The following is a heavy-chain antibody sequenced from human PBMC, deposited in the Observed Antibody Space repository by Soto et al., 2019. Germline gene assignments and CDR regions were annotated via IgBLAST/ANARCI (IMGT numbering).Heavy chain of an antibody. CDR3: AKRSFFSPESGP. J-gene: IGHJ5*02. CDR2: IYPGDSRT. V-gene: IGHV5-51*01. Sequence: ESLKISCKAPGYSFATYWIGWVRQMPGKGLEWMGVIYPGDSRTRYNPSFQGQVTILADKSITTAYLQWASLKASDSAMYYCAKRSFFSPESGPWGPGTLVTVSS. CDR1: GYSFATYW. D-gene: IGHD1-26*01.